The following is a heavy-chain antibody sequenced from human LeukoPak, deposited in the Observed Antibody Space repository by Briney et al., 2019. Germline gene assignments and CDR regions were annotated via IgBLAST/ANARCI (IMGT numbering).Heavy chain of an antibody. CDR2: ISSSDYT. J-gene: IGHJ5*02. CDR1: GFTFSDYY. D-gene: IGHD6-13*01. CDR3: ARPPYSSSWDPGWFDP. V-gene: IGHV3-11*06. Sequence: GGSLRLSCVASGFTFSDYYMSWIRQAPGKGLEWVSYISSSDYTNDADSVRGRFTISRDNAKNSLYLQMNSLRAEDTAVYYCARPPYSSSWDPGWFDPWGQGTLITVSS.